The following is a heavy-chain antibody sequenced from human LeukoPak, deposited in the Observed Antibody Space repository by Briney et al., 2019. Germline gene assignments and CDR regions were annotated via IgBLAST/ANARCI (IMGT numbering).Heavy chain of an antibody. D-gene: IGHD3-16*02. V-gene: IGHV1-69*05. Sequence: GASVKVSCKAPGGTFSSYAISWVRQAPGQGLEWMGGIIPIFGTANYAQKFQGRVTITTDESTSTAYMELSSLRSEDTAVYYCARAGGYPPYYYYYMDVWGKGTTVTVFS. CDR2: IIPIFGTA. J-gene: IGHJ6*03. CDR3: ARAGGYPPYYYYYMDV. CDR1: GGTFSSYA.